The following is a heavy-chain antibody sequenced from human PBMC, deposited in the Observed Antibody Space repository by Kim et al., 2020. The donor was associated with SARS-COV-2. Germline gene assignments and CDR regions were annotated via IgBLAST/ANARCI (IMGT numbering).Heavy chain of an antibody. V-gene: IGHV1-3*01. Sequence: QAFKGRVTITRDTAAGTAYMELSRLGSEDTAVYYCARDFPAVAVAGLFDYWGQGTLVTVSS. J-gene: IGHJ4*02. CDR3: ARDFPAVAVAGLFDY. D-gene: IGHD6-19*01.